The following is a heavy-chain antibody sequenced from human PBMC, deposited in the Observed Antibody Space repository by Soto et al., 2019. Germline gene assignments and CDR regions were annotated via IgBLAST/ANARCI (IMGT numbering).Heavy chain of an antibody. V-gene: IGHV4-31*03. Sequence: QVQLQESGPGLLKPSQTLSLTFTVSGGSSRSGGYYWSCIRQHPGKGLEWIGYIYSSGSTYYNRLLKSRVTISGDTYKNQFTLTRSSVTAADTAVYYGARARLDFAYYYGMDVWGQGTTVTVS. CDR3: ARARLDFAYYYGMDV. CDR2: IYSSGST. CDR1: GGSSRSGGYY. J-gene: IGHJ6*02. D-gene: IGHD3-3*01.